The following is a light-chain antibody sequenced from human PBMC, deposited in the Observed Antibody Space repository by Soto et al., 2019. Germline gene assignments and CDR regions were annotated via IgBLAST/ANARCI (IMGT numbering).Light chain of an antibody. V-gene: IGLV2-14*01. J-gene: IGLJ1*01. CDR1: SSDVGGYNY. CDR2: DVT. CDR3: NSYRSSRTLV. Sequence: QSALTQPASVSGSPGQSITISCTGTSSDVGGYNYVSWYQQHPGKAPKLMIYDVTHRPSGVSNRFSGSKSGNTASLTISGLQAEDEAEYYCNSYRSSRTLVFGTGTKLTVL.